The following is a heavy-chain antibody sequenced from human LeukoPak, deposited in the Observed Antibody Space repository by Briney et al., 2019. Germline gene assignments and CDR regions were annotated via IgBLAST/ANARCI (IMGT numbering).Heavy chain of an antibody. V-gene: IGHV3-23*01. CDR2: IIASGGTI. D-gene: IGHD3-10*02. Sequence: GGSLRLSCAASGFPFSSYAMSWFRQTPGKGLEWVSSIIASGGTIYYADSVKGRFTISRDNAKNSLYLQMNSLRAEDTAVYYCAELGITMIGGVWGKGTTVTISS. CDR1: GFPFSSYA. J-gene: IGHJ6*04. CDR3: AELGITMIGGV.